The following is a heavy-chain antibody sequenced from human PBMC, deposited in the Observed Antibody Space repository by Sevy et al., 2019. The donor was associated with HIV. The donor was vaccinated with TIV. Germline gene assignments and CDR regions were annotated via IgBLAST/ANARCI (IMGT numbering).Heavy chain of an antibody. CDR2: ITFSSNYI. J-gene: IGHJ3*02. D-gene: IGHD6-13*01. Sequence: GGSLRLSCAASGFTFSTYNMNWVRLAPVKGLEWVSSITFSSNYIYYADSVKGRFTISRDNAKNSLYLQMNSLRAEDTAVYYCARSWEQQLHDAFDIWGQGTMVTVSS. V-gene: IGHV3-21*01. CDR3: ARSWEQQLHDAFDI. CDR1: GFTFSTYN.